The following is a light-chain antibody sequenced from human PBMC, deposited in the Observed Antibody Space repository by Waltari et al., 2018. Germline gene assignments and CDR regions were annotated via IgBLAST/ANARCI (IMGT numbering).Light chain of an antibody. V-gene: IGKV4-1*01. Sequence: DIVMTQSPDSLAVSLGERATINCKSSQTVLYSSNNNNYLDWYQQKPGQPPKLLIYWASTRESGVPDRFSGSWSLTYFTLTISSLQAAAVAVYYCQHYYTTEWTFCQGTKVEIK. CDR2: WAS. CDR1: QTVLYSSNNNNY. CDR3: QHYYTTEWT. J-gene: IGKJ1*01.